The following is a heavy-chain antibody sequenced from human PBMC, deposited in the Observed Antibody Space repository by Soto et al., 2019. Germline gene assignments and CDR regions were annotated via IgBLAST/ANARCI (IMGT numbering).Heavy chain of an antibody. CDR1: GGSISSYY. J-gene: IGHJ3*02. Sequence: PSETLSLTCTVYGGSISSYYWSWIRQPPGKGLEWIGYIYYSGSTNYNPSLKSRVTISVDTSKNQFSLKLSSVTAADTAVYYCARGHSSGWIDAFDIWGQGTMVTVSS. V-gene: IGHV4-59*01. D-gene: IGHD6-19*01. CDR2: IYYSGST. CDR3: ARGHSSGWIDAFDI.